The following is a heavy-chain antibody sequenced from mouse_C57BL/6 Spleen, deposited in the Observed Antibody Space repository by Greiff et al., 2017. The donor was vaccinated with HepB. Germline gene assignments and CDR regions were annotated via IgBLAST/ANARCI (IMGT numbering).Heavy chain of an antibody. J-gene: IGHJ3*01. V-gene: IGHV1-61*01. CDR2: IYPSDSET. Sequence: QVHVKQSGAELVRPGSSVKLSCKASGYTFTSYWMDWVKQRPGQGLEWIGNIYPSDSETHYNQKFKDKATLTVDKSSSTAYMQLSSLTSEDSAVYYCARGDYGSSPWFAYWGQGTLVTVSA. CDR3: ARGDYGSSPWFAY. D-gene: IGHD1-1*01. CDR1: GYTFTSYW.